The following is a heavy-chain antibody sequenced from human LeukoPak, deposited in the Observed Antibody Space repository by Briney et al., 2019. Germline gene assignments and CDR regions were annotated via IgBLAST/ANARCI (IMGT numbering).Heavy chain of an antibody. CDR3: ARERGYSGYDSREYNYFDY. CDR2: ISYDGSYK. V-gene: IGHV3-30*03. J-gene: IGHJ4*02. Sequence: PGGSLRLSCAASGFTFINAWMAWVRQAPGKGLEWVALISYDGSYKYYADSVKGRFTISRDNSKNTLYLQMKSLRTEDTAVYYCARERGYSGYDSREYNYFDYWGQGTLVTVSS. D-gene: IGHD5-12*01. CDR1: GFTFINAW.